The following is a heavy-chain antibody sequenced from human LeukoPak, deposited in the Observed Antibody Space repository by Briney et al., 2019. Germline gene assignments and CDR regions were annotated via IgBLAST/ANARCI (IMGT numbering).Heavy chain of an antibody. CDR1: GFTFSSSV. D-gene: IGHD3-10*01. CDR2: ICGSGGST. CDR3: AKEFGEGDYYFDY. V-gene: IGHV3-23*01. J-gene: IGHJ4*02. Sequence: GGCLRLSRAASGFTFSSSVMNWVGQAPGKGLEWVSAICGSGGSTYYADFVKGRFTISRDNSKNTLYLQMNSLRAEDTAVYYCAKEFGEGDYYFDYWGQGTLVTVSS.